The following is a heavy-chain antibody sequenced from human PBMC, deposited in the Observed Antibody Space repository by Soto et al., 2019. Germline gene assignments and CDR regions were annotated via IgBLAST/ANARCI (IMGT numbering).Heavy chain of an antibody. D-gene: IGHD3-16*01. CDR3: AHDNLAYPFDY. J-gene: IGHJ4*02. Sequence: QITLKESGPTLVKPTQTLTLTCTCSGFSLSTSGVGVGWIRQPPGKALEWLALIYWDDDKRYSPSLKSRLTITKATSKSQVGLTMTNMDPVDTGTYYCAHDNLAYPFDYWGQGTLVTVSS. CDR1: GFSLSTSGVG. CDR2: IYWDDDK. V-gene: IGHV2-5*02.